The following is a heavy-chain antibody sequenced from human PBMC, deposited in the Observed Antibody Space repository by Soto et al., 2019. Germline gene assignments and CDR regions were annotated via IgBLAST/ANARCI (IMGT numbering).Heavy chain of an antibody. D-gene: IGHD3-10*01. Sequence: SETLSLTXTVSGGSISSSSYYWGWIRQPPGKGLEWIGSIYYSGSTYYNPSLKSRVTISVDTSKNQFSLKLSSVTAADTAVYYCARQQGTYYYGSGSPWFDPWGQGTLVTVSS. J-gene: IGHJ5*02. V-gene: IGHV4-39*01. CDR1: GGSISSSSYY. CDR2: IYYSGST. CDR3: ARQQGTYYYGSGSPWFDP.